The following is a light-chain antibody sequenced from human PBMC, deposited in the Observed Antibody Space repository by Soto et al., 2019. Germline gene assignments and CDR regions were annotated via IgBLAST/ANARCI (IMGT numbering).Light chain of an antibody. CDR2: KAY. J-gene: IGKJ5*01. V-gene: IGKV1-5*03. CDR1: QSISSW. CDR3: QQYNSYPIT. Sequence: DIQMTQSPSTLSASVGDRVTITCRASQSISSWLAWDQQKPGKAPKLLIYKAYSLESGVPSRFSGSGSGTEFTPTISSLQPDDFATYYCQQYNSYPITFGQGTRLEIK.